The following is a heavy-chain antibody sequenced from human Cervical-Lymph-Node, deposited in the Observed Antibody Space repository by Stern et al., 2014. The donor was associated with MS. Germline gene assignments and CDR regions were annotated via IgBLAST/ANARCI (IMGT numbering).Heavy chain of an antibody. D-gene: IGHD2-15*01. J-gene: IGHJ4*02. Sequence: VQLVESGGGLVKPGGSLRLSCAASGFTFSDFYMNWIRQAPGKGLEWVSYISSSGSTIYYADSVKGRFTISRDNAKNSLYLHMNSLRAEDTAVYYCASDGIAELVIAPIYWGQGTPVTVSS. CDR1: GFTFSDFY. CDR3: ASDGIAELVIAPIY. CDR2: ISSSGSTI. V-gene: IGHV3-11*01.